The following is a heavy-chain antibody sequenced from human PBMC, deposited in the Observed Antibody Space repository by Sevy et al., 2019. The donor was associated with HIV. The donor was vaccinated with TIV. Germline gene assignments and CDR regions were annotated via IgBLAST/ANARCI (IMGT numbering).Heavy chain of an antibody. Sequence: ASVKVSCKASGGTFSSYAISWVRQAPGQGLEWMGGIIPIFGTANYAQRFQGRVTFTADESTSTAYMELSSLGSEDTAVYYCARADIVATTLTPDYWGQGTLVTVSS. D-gene: IGHD5-12*01. V-gene: IGHV1-69*13. J-gene: IGHJ4*02. CDR1: GGTFSSYA. CDR2: IIPIFGTA. CDR3: ARADIVATTLTPDY.